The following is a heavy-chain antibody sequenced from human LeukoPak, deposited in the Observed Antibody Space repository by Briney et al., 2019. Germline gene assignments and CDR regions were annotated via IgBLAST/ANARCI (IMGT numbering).Heavy chain of an antibody. CDR3: ARSDGIPGTAMYYFDY. CDR1: GVSISSSNW. CDR2: IYHSGST. D-gene: IGHD5-18*01. V-gene: IGHV4-4*02. Sequence: SETLSLTCAVSGVSISSSNWWSWVRQPPGKGLEWIGEIYHSGSTNYNPSLKSRVTISVDKSKNQFSLKLSSVTAADTAVYYCARSDGIPGTAMYYFDYWGQGTLVTVSS. J-gene: IGHJ4*02.